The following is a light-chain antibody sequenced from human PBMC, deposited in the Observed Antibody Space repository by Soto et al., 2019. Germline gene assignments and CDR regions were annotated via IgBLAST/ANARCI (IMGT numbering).Light chain of an antibody. Sequence: DIVMTQSPSTLSASVGDRVTITCRASQSISSWLAWYQQKPGKAPKLLIYKASSLESGVPSRFRGSGSGTEFTLTISILQPDDFATYYCQQYNSYSAFGQGTKLEIK. V-gene: IGKV1-5*03. CDR2: KAS. CDR3: QQYNSYSA. J-gene: IGKJ2*01. CDR1: QSISSW.